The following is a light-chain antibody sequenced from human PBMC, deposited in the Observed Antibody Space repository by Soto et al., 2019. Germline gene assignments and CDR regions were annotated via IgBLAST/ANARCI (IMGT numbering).Light chain of an antibody. CDR3: QTWGSGIVV. J-gene: IGLJ2*01. CDR2: LNSDGSH. V-gene: IGLV4-69*01. CDR1: SGHSNYA. Sequence: QLVLTQSHSASASLGASVKLTCTLSSGHSNYAIAWHQQQSEKGPRYLMKLNSDGSHSKGDGIPDRFSGSSSGAERYLTISGLQSEDEADYYCQTWGSGIVVFGGWTKMTVL.